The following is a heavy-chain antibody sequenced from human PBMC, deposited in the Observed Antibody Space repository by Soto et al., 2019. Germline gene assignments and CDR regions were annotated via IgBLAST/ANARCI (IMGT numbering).Heavy chain of an antibody. Sequence: VQLVESGGGLVQPGGSLRLSCAASGFTFNNYAMNWVRQAPGKGLEWVSAIRNSGGFTYYADSVKGRFTISRDNSKDTLYLHMNILRAEDTALYYCAQDYFETKGPYFFDYWGHGTLVTVSS. CDR3: AQDYFETKGPYFFDY. CDR1: GFTFNNYA. V-gene: IGHV3-23*04. CDR2: IRNSGGFT. D-gene: IGHD1-26*01. J-gene: IGHJ4*01.